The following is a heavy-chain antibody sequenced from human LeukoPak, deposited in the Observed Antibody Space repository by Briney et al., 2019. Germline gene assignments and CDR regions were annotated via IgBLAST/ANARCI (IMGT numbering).Heavy chain of an antibody. D-gene: IGHD3-10*01. CDR2: INSDGSST. Sequence: GGSLRLSCAASGFTFSSYWMHWVRQAPGKGLVWVSRINSDGSSTSYADSVKGRFTISRDNSKNTLYLQMNSLRAEDTAVYYCAKDLLDGSGPYAFDIWGQGTMVTVSS. CDR1: GFTFSSYW. J-gene: IGHJ3*02. CDR3: AKDLLDGSGPYAFDI. V-gene: IGHV3-74*01.